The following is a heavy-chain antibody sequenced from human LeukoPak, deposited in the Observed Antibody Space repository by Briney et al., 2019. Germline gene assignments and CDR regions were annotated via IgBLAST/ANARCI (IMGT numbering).Heavy chain of an antibody. J-gene: IGHJ3*02. Sequence: SETLSLTCAVYGGSFSGYYWGWIRQPPGKGLEWIGNIFYSGSTYYSPSLKSRVTISLDTSRNQFSLRLTSVTAADTAVYYCAKSNGYGLVDIWGQGTMVTVSS. CDR1: GGSFSGYY. CDR2: IFYSGST. CDR3: AKSNGYGLVDI. D-gene: IGHD3-10*01. V-gene: IGHV4-34*12.